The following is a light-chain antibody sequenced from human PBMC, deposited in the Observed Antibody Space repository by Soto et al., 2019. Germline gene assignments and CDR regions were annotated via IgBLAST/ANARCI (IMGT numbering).Light chain of an antibody. CDR1: QNVGLN. CDR3: QERGRWPRAT. Sequence: PGESATLSCRASQNVGLNFAWYQQKSGQPPRLLIHTASSRATGIPARFSGSGSRTDFTLTSSSLEPEDIAVDYCQERGRWPRATFGGGTKGEMK. CDR2: TAS. V-gene: IGKV3-11*01. J-gene: IGKJ4*01.